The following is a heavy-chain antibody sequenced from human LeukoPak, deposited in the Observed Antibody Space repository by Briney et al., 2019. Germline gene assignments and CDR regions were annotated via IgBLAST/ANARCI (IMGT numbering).Heavy chain of an antibody. CDR1: GGSISSSSYY. CDR3: ASQPQGQQASL. D-gene: IGHD6-13*01. J-gene: IGHJ6*04. V-gene: IGHV4-39*07. Sequence: SETLSLTCTVSGGSISSSSYYWGWLRQPPGKGLEWIGEINHSGSTNYNPSLKSRVTISVDTSKNQFSLKLSSVTAADTAVYYCASQPQGQQASLWGKGTTVTVSS. CDR2: INHSGST.